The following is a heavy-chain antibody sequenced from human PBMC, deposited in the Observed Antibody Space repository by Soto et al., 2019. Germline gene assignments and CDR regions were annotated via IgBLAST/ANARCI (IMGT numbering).Heavy chain of an antibody. Sequence: SETLSVTCTVSGGSIETFYLSWIRQPPGKGLEWIGYISNSGSANYNPSLESRVTISVDTAKNEFSLKLNSVTAADTATYYCARILRDSQGWYHHDFWGQGTLVTVSS. V-gene: IGHV4-59*01. D-gene: IGHD6-19*01. CDR2: ISNSGSA. CDR3: ARILRDSQGWYHHDF. CDR1: GGSIETFY. J-gene: IGHJ4*02.